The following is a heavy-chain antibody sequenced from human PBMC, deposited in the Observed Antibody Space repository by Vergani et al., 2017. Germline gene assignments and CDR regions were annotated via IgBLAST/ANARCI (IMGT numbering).Heavy chain of an antibody. V-gene: IGHV3-23*04. CDR1: GFSFRGHG. CDR2: ISGSGGST. J-gene: IGHJ4*02. D-gene: IGHD6-6*01. Sequence: VHLVESGGGVVQPGRSLTLSCVASGFSFRGHGMHWVRQAPGKGLEWVSAISGSGGSTYYADSVKGRFTISRDNSKNTLYLQMNSLRAEDTAVYYCAKDRSIAAPYFDYWGQGTLVTVSS. CDR3: AKDRSIAAPYFDY.